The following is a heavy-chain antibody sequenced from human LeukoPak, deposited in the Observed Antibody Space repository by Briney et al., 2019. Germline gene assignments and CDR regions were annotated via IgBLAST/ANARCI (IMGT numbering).Heavy chain of an antibody. CDR2: ISYDGSNK. CDR3: AKESTEGDYGDYADAFDI. Sequence: GSLRLSCAASGFTFSSYGMHWVRQAPGKGLEWVAVISYDGSNKYYADSVKGRFTISRDNSKNTLYLQMNSLRAEDTAVCYCAKESTEGDYGDYADAFDIWGQGTMVTVSS. CDR1: GFTFSSYG. V-gene: IGHV3-30*18. D-gene: IGHD4-17*01. J-gene: IGHJ3*02.